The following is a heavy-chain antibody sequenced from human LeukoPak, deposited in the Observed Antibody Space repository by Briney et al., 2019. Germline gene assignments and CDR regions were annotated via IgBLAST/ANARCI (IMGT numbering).Heavy chain of an antibody. V-gene: IGHV3-23*01. J-gene: IGHJ4*02. CDR2: ISGSGYTT. CDR1: GFTFTNDA. CDR3: ARVYLGGYQHPHFHY. Sequence: PGGSLRLSCAASGFTFTNDAMSWVRQAPGKGLEWGSTISGSGYTTYYADSVKGRFTISRDNSKNTLYLQMHSLRAEDTAIFYCARVYLGGYQHPHFHYWGQGTLVTVSS. D-gene: IGHD2-2*01.